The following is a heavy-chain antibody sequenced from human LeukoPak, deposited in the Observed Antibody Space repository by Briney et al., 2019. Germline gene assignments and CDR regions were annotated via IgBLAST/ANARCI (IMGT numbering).Heavy chain of an antibody. Sequence: GGSLRLSCAASGLTLSSYGMRWVRQAPGKRLEWVSAISGSGDRTHYPDCVKGRFTISRDHAKSTLYLQMNSLRGEGTAVYYCARGVPIDYWGQGTLVTVSS. J-gene: IGHJ4*02. CDR2: ISGSGDRT. CDR1: GLTLSSYG. V-gene: IGHV3-23*01. D-gene: IGHD2-2*01. CDR3: ARGVPIDY.